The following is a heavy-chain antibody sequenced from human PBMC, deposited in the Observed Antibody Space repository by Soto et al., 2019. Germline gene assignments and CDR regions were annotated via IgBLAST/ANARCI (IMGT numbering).Heavy chain of an antibody. CDR2: ISGSGGST. CDR1: GFTFSSYA. J-gene: IGHJ6*03. CDR3: AKKMGSNPAYYYMDV. Sequence: GSLRLSCAASGFTFSSYAMSWVRQAPGKGLEWVSAISGSGGSTYYADSVKGRFTISRDNSKNTLYLQMNGLRAEDTAVYYCAKKMGSNPAYYYMDVWGKGTTVTVSS. V-gene: IGHV3-23*01. D-gene: IGHD1-26*01.